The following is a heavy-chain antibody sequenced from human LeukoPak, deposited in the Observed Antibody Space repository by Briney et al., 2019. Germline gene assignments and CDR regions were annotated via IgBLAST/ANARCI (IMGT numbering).Heavy chain of an antibody. CDR1: GFTFSSYA. CDR2: FIGSPDST. V-gene: IGHV3-23*01. CDR3: ARDLAAGPFDY. Sequence: PGGSLRLSCAASGFTFSSYAMSWVRQAPGKGLEWVSTFIGSPDSTYYADSVRGRFTISRDNAKNTLYLQMNSLRAEDTAVYYCARDLAAGPFDYWGQGTLVTVSS. J-gene: IGHJ4*02. D-gene: IGHD6-19*01.